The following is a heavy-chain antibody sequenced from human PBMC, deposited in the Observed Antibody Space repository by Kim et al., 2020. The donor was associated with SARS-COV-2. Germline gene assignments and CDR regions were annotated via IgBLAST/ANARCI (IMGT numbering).Heavy chain of an antibody. D-gene: IGHD4-17*01. V-gene: IGHV1-69*01. CDR3: ATESTENAEYFQH. J-gene: IGHJ1*01. Sequence: YAQKFQGRVTITADESTSTAYMELSSLRSEDTAVYYCATESTENAEYFQHWGQGTLVTVSS.